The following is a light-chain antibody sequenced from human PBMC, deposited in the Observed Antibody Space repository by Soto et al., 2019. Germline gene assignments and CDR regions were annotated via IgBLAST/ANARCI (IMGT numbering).Light chain of an antibody. CDR1: QELSTY. V-gene: IGKV1-8*01. J-gene: IGKJ2*01. CDR3: QQYYTFPYT. Sequence: AVRMTQSPSSFSASTGDRVTISCRASQELSTYLAWYQQKPGKAPKLLIYGASTLHNEVPSRFSGSGSGTDFTLTIDCVQSDDFANYFCQQYYTFPYTVGQGT. CDR2: GAS.